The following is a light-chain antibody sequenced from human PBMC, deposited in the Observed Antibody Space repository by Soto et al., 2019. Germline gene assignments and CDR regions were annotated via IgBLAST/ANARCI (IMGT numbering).Light chain of an antibody. CDR1: TSNIGADYH. CDR3: QSYDTSLPDYV. Sequence: VLTHSPSVSGAPGQRVTIFCTGSTSNIGADYHVHWYRQLPGTAPRLLIYGNTNRPSGVPGRFSGSKSGTSASLAITGLQAEDEGNYHCQSYDTSLPDYVFGTGTKVTVL. J-gene: IGLJ1*01. V-gene: IGLV1-40*01. CDR2: GNT.